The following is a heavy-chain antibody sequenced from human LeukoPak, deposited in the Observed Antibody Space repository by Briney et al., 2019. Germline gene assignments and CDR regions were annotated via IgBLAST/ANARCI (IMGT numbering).Heavy chain of an antibody. CDR3: ATSNGELGVWYCSGGSCYSGYFDY. D-gene: IGHD2-15*01. Sequence: GGSLRLSCAASGFTFSSYSMNWVRQAPGKGLEWVSSISSSSSYIYYADSVKGRFTISRDNAKNSLYLQMNSLRAEDTAVYYCATSNGELGVWYCSGGSCYSGYFDYWGQGTLVTVSS. J-gene: IGHJ4*02. CDR1: GFTFSSYS. V-gene: IGHV3-21*01. CDR2: ISSSSSYI.